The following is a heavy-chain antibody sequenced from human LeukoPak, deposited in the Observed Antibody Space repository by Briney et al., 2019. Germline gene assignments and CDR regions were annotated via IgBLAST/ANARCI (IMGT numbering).Heavy chain of an antibody. CDR3: AKDLSSGWPDAFDI. V-gene: IGHV3-23*01. CDR1: GFTFRSYW. J-gene: IGHJ3*02. Sequence: GGSLRLSCEASGFTFRSYWMHWVRQAPGKGLEWVSAISGSGSSTYYADSVKGRFTISRDNSKNTLYLQMNSLRAEDTAVYYCAKDLSSGWPDAFDIWGQGTMVTVSS. D-gene: IGHD6-19*01. CDR2: ISGSGSST.